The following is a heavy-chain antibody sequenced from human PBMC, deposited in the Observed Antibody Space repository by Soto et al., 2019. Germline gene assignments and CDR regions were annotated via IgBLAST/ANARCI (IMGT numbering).Heavy chain of an antibody. Sequence: EVRLVDSGGGLVQPGGSLRLSCAASGFTFSSYAMTWVRQAPGKGLEWVSAISGGGGSTYYADSVKGRITISQDNSKNTLYLQRNSLRAEDTALYYCAKDPPSYYDNGCYYSLQMDVWGQGPTVTVSS. CDR3: AKDPPSYYDNGCYYSLQMDV. CDR1: GFTFSSYA. CDR2: ISGGGGST. D-gene: IGHD3-22*01. J-gene: IGHJ6*02. V-gene: IGHV3-23*04.